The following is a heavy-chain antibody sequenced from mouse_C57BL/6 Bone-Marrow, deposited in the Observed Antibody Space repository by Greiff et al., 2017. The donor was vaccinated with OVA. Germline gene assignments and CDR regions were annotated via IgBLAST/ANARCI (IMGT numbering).Heavy chain of an antibody. D-gene: IGHD1-1*01. CDR3: ARGGGTTVVPYAMDY. V-gene: IGHV5-12*01. CDR2: ISNGGGST. J-gene: IGHJ4*01. Sequence: EVQVVESGGGLVQPGGSLKLSCAASGFTFSDYYMYWVRQTPEKRLEWVAYISNGGGSTYYPDTVKGRFTISRDNAKNTLYLQMSRLKSEDTAMYYCARGGGTTVVPYAMDYWGQGTSVTVSS. CDR1: GFTFSDYY.